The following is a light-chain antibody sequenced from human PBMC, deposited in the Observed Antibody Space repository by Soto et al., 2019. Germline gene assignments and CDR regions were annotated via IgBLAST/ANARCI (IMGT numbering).Light chain of an antibody. J-gene: IGKJ3*01. CDR2: DAS. Sequence: DIQMTQSPSTLSASVGDRVTITCRTSQNINNWLAWYQQKPGKAPKLLIYDASNLPSGVPSRFSGSRSGTEFTLTISSLQPDDFATYYCQKNNHYFGPGTKVDIK. CDR1: QNINNW. CDR3: QKNNHY. V-gene: IGKV1-5*01.